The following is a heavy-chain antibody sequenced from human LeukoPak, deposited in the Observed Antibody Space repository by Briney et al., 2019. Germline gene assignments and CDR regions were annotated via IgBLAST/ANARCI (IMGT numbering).Heavy chain of an antibody. D-gene: IGHD6-19*01. CDR3: AGSIAVAGTGGY. CDR2: ISAYNGNT. CDR1: GYTFTSYG. Sequence: GASVKVSCKASGYTFTSYGISWVRQAPGQGLEWMGWISAYNGNTNYAQKLQGRVTITTDESTSTAYMELSSLRSEDTAVYYCAGSIAVAGTGGYWGQGTLVTVSS. J-gene: IGHJ4*02. V-gene: IGHV1-18*01.